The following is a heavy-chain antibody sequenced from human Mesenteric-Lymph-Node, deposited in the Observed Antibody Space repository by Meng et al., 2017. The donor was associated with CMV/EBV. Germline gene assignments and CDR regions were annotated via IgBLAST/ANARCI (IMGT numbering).Heavy chain of an antibody. J-gene: IGHJ4*02. CDR3: ARGGCSGGSCYSGELDY. D-gene: IGHD2-15*01. CDR1: TFSSYE. CDR2: ISPILGIA. Sequence: TFSSYEISWVRQAPGKRLEWMERISPILGIANYAQKFQGRVTITADKSTSTAYMELSSLRSEDTAVYYCARGGCSGGSCYSGELDYWGQGTLVTVSS. V-gene: IGHV1-69*04.